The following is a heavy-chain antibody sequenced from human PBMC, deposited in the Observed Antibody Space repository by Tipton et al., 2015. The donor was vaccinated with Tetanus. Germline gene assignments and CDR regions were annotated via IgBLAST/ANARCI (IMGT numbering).Heavy chain of an antibody. J-gene: IGHJ4*02. Sequence: GSLRLSCVASGFIVSSHYMGWVRQAPGKGLEWVSVMYSGGDTYYVDSVKGRFSISRDNAKNTLYLQMNSLRVEDTAVYYCVRDGGSSGWLAYWGQGTLATVS. CDR2: MYSGGDT. CDR3: VRDGGSSGWLAY. D-gene: IGHD6-19*01. CDR1: GFIVSSHY. V-gene: IGHV3-53*01.